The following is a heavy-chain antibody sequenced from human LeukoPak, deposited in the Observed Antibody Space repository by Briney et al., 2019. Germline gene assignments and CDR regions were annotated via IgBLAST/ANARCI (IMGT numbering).Heavy chain of an antibody. J-gene: IGHJ2*01. CDR3: AKDIAYGDYWYFDL. CDR2: IKQDGSEK. D-gene: IGHD4-17*01. Sequence: GGSLRLSCAASGFTFSSYWMSWVRQAPGKGLEWVANIKQDGSEKYYVDSVKGRFTISRDNAKNSLYLQMNSLRAEDTAVYYCAKDIAYGDYWYFDLWGRGTLVTVSS. CDR1: GFTFSSYW. V-gene: IGHV3-7*01.